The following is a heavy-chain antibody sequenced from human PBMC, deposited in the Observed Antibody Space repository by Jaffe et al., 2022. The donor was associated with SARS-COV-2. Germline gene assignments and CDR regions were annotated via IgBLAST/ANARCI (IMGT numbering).Heavy chain of an antibody. CDR1: GFTFSSYW. J-gene: IGHJ4*02. V-gene: IGHV3-7*01. Sequence: EVQLVESGGGLVQPGGSLRLSCAASGFTFSSYWMSWVRQAPGKGLEWVANIKQDGSEKYYVDSVKGRFTISRDNAKNSLYLQMNSLRAEDTAVYYCARMFNQWLVLWDYWGQGTLVTVSS. CDR2: IKQDGSEK. CDR3: ARMFNQWLVLWDY. D-gene: IGHD6-19*01.